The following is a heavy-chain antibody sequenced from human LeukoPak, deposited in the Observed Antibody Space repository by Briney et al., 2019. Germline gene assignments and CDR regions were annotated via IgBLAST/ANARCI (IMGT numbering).Heavy chain of an antibody. V-gene: IGHV4-34*01. Sequence: SETLSLTCAVYGGSFSGYYWSLIRQPQGKGLEWIGEINHSGSPNCNPSLKSRVTISVDTSKNQFSLKLSSVTAADTAVYYCARGIVVVVTAIFDYWGQGTLVTVSS. CDR3: ARGIVVVVTAIFDY. CDR2: INHSGSP. D-gene: IGHD2-15*01. J-gene: IGHJ4*02. CDR1: GGSFSGYY.